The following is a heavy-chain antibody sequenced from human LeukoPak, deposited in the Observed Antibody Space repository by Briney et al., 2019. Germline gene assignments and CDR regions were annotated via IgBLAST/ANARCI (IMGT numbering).Heavy chain of an antibody. V-gene: IGHV4-30-2*01. CDR1: GGSISSGGYS. J-gene: IGHJ4*02. CDR3: AAGDYLGY. Sequence: SETLSLTCAVPGGSISSGGYSWSWIRQPPGKGLEWIGYIYHSGSTYYNPSLKSRVTISVDRSKNQFSLKLSSVTAADTAVYYCAAGDYLGYWGQGTLVTVSS. CDR2: IYHSGST.